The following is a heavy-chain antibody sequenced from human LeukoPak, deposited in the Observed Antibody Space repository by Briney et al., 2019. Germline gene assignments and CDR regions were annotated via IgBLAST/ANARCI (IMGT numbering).Heavy chain of an antibody. CDR3: ARGKGYYDSSGFL. Sequence: GGSLRLSCAASGFTFSSYWMHWVRQAPGKGLVWVSSISSSSSYIYYADSAKGRFTISRDNAKNSLYLQMNRLRAEDTAVYYCARGKGYYDSSGFLWGQGTLVTVSS. J-gene: IGHJ4*02. V-gene: IGHV3-21*01. CDR1: GFTFSSYW. D-gene: IGHD3-22*01. CDR2: ISSSSSYI.